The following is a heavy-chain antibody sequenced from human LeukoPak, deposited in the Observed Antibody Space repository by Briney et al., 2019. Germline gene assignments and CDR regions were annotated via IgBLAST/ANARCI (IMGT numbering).Heavy chain of an antibody. CDR2: ISYDGSNK. V-gene: IGHV3-30*04. Sequence: GGSLRLSCAASGFTFSSYAMHWVRQAPGKGLEWVAVISYDGSNKYYADSVKGRFTISRDNSKNTLYLQMNSLRAEDTAVYYCTIQIPSRDYYYYMDVWGKGTTVTVSS. CDR1: GFTFSSYA. D-gene: IGHD2-2*01. J-gene: IGHJ6*03. CDR3: TIQIPSRDYYYYMDV.